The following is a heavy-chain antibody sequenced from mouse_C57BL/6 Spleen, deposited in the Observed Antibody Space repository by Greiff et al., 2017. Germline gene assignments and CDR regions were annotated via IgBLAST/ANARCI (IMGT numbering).Heavy chain of an antibody. Sequence: DVMLVESGGGLVQPGGSLSLSCAASGFTFTDYYMSWVRQPPGKALEWLGFIRNKANGYTSEYSASVKGRFTISRDNSQSILYLQMNALRAEDSATYYCARYTAQATWFAYWGQGTLVTVSA. D-gene: IGHD3-2*02. J-gene: IGHJ3*01. V-gene: IGHV7-3*01. CDR2: IRNKANGYTS. CDR1: GFTFTDYY. CDR3: ARYTAQATWFAY.